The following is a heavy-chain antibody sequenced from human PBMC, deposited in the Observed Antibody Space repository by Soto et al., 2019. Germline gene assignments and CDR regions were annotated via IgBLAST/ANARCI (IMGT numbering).Heavy chain of an antibody. J-gene: IGHJ6*02. Sequence: SENPVITCTVSGGSISSSRYYWGWIRQPPGKELTSVGSIYCIVSSNYNPSLKSRVHIYVDTSKNQFSLKLSSVTAADTAVYYCASGRNVDTDDGMDVWGQGTTVT. CDR3: ASGRNVDTDDGMDV. D-gene: IGHD5-18*01. CDR2: IYCIVSS. V-gene: IGHV4-39*01. CDR1: GGSISSSRYY.